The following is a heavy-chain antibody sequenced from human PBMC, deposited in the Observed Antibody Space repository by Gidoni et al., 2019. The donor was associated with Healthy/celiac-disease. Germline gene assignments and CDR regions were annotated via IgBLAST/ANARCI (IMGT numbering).Heavy chain of an antibody. J-gene: IGHJ6*02. CDR3: ATTGEDYYDSSTSGMDV. D-gene: IGHD3-22*01. V-gene: IGHV3-33*08. Sequence: QVQLVESGGGVVQPGRSLRLSCAASGFTFSRYGMHWVPQAPGKGLEWVAVIWYDGSNKYYADSVKGRFTISRDNSKNTLYLQMNSLRAEDTAVYYCATTGEDYYDSSTSGMDVWGQGTTVTVSS. CDR2: IWYDGSNK. CDR1: GFTFSRYG.